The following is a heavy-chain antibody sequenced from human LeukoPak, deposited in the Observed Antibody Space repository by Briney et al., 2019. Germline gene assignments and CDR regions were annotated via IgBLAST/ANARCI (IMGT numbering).Heavy chain of an antibody. CDR1: GGSVSSGNYY. Sequence: SETLSLTCTVSGGSVSSGNYYWTWIRQPPGKGLEWIGYIHYSGSTNYNPSLKSRVTMSVDTSKNQFSLKLTSVTAADTAVYYCARRSGYSPNWFDPWGQGTLVTVSS. CDR2: IHYSGST. V-gene: IGHV4-61*01. J-gene: IGHJ5*02. CDR3: ARRSGYSPNWFDP. D-gene: IGHD3-3*01.